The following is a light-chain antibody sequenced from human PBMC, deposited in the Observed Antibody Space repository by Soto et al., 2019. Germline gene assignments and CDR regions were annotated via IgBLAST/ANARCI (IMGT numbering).Light chain of an antibody. CDR1: RSNIGGNS. V-gene: IGLV1-51*01. CDR3: GSWDSRLSAYV. J-gene: IGLJ1*01. Sequence: QAVLAQPPSVSAAPGQRVTISCSGSRSNIGGNSVSWYQQLPGTAPKLLIYDDDKRPSGIPDRFSGSKSGTSATLGITGFQTGDEADYYCGSWDSRLSAYVFGTGTKVT. CDR2: DDD.